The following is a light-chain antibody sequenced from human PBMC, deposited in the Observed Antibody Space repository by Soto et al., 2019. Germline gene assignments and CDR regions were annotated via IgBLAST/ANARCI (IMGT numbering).Light chain of an antibody. J-gene: IGLJ2*01. Sequence: QSALTQPASVSGSPGQSITISCTGTSSDVGSYNYVSWYQQHPGKAPKVMIYDVNNRPSGVSTRFSGSKSGNTASLTISGLQSEDEADYYCSSYTSSSTLVFGGGTKVTVL. CDR3: SSYTSSSTLV. V-gene: IGLV2-14*03. CDR2: DVN. CDR1: SSDVGSYNY.